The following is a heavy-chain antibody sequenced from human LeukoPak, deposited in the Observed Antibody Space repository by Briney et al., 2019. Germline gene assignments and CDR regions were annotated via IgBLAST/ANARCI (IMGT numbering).Heavy chain of an antibody. CDR1: GYTFTSYA. CDR2: INAGNGNT. V-gene: IGHV1-3*01. CDR3: ARELWYSSSWYGY. Sequence: GASVKVSCKASGYTFTSYAMHWVRQAPGQRLEWMGWINAGNGNTKYSQKFQGRVTITRDTSASTVYMELSSLRSEDTAVYYCARELWYSSSWYGYWGQGTLVTVSS. J-gene: IGHJ4*02. D-gene: IGHD6-13*01.